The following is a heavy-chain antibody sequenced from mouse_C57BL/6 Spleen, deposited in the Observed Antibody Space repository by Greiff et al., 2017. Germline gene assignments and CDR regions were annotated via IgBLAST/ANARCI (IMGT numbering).Heavy chain of an antibody. D-gene: IGHD2-3*01. Sequence: VQLQQSGAELVMPGASVKLSCKASGYTFTSYWMHWVKQRPGQGLEWIGEIDPSDSYTNSNQKFKGKSTLTVDKSSSAAYMQLSSLTSEDSAVYYGARTGYYSAGFAYWGQGTLVTVSA. CDR3: ARTGYYSAGFAY. J-gene: IGHJ3*01. CDR2: IDPSDSYT. V-gene: IGHV1-69*01. CDR1: GYTFTSYW.